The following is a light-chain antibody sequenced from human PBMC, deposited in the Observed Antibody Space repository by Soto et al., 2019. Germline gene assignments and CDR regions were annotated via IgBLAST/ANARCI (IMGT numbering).Light chain of an antibody. V-gene: IGKV3-20*01. CDR1: QNLSSGY. Sequence: EIVLTQSPGTLSLSPGERATLSCRASQNLSSGYLAWYQQKPGQAPRILIYAASSRATGIPDRFSGSGSGTEFTLTISSLQSEDFAVYYCQQYNNWPAWTFGQGTKVDI. CDR2: AAS. CDR3: QQYNNWPAWT. J-gene: IGKJ1*01.